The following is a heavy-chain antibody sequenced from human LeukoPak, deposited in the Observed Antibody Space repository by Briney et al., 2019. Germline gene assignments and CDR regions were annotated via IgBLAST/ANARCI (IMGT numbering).Heavy chain of an antibody. Sequence: GGSLRLSCAASGFTFSSYAMSWVRQAPGKGLEWVSAISGSGGSTYYADSVKGRFTNSRDNSKNTLYLQMSSLRAEDTAVYYCAHHGGGTIRLGAFDIWGQGTMVTVSS. V-gene: IGHV3-23*01. CDR1: GFTFSSYA. CDR2: ISGSGGST. CDR3: AHHGGGTIRLGAFDI. D-gene: IGHD3-3*01. J-gene: IGHJ3*02.